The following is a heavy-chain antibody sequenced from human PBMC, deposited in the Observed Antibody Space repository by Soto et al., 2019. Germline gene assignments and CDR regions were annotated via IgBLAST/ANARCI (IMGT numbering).Heavy chain of an antibody. CDR2: ISGSGGST. Sequence: EVQLLESGGGLVQPGGSLRLSCAASGFTFSSYAMRWVRQAPGKGLEWVSTISGSGGSTYYADSVKGRFTISRDNSKNTLYLQMNSLRAEDTDVYYCARRGSGNYYDYWGQGTLVTVSS. V-gene: IGHV3-23*01. J-gene: IGHJ4*02. CDR1: GFTFSSYA. D-gene: IGHD1-26*01. CDR3: ARRGSGNYYDY.